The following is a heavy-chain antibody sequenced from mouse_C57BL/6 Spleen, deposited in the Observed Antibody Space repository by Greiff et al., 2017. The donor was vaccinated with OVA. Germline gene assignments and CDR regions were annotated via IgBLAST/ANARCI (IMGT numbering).Heavy chain of an antibody. CDR2: LDPSDSYT. V-gene: IGHV1-69*01. Sequence: QVQLQQPGAELVMPGASVKLSCKASGYTFTSYWMHWVKQRPGQGLAWIGELDPSDSYTNYNQKFKGKSTLTVDKSSSTAYMQLSSLTSEDSAVYYCARSYYSNYVGYWGQGTTLTVSS. CDR3: ARSYYSNYVGY. D-gene: IGHD2-5*01. J-gene: IGHJ2*01. CDR1: GYTFTSYW.